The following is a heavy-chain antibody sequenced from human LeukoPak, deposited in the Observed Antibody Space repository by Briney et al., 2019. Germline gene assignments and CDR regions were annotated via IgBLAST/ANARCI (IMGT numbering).Heavy chain of an antibody. CDR3: ARQNPYAVVKGFDY. Sequence: GASVKVSCKGSGGTFSSYAISWVRQAPGQGLEWMGGIIPIFGTANYAQKFQGRVTITADESTSTAYMELSSLRSEDTAVYYCARQNPYAVVKGFDYWGQGTLVTVSS. J-gene: IGHJ4*02. D-gene: IGHD4-23*01. V-gene: IGHV1-69*13. CDR1: GGTFSSYA. CDR2: IIPIFGTA.